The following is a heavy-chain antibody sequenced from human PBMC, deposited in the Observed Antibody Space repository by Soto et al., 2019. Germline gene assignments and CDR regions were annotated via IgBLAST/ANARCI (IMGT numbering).Heavy chain of an antibody. Sequence: GESLKISCKGSGYSFAGYWITWVRQKPGKGLEWMGRIDPSDSQTYYSPSFRGHVTISVTKSITTVFLQWSSLRASDTAMYYCARQIYDSDTGPNFQYYFDSWGQGAPVTVSS. CDR3: ARQIYDSDTGPNFQYYFDS. CDR2: IDPSDSQT. V-gene: IGHV5-10-1*01. D-gene: IGHD3-22*01. J-gene: IGHJ4*02. CDR1: GYSFAGYW.